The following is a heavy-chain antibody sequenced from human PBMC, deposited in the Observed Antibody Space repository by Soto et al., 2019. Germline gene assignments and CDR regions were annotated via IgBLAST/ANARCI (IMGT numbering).Heavy chain of an antibody. CDR2: INPNSGGT. D-gene: IGHD2-2*01. V-gene: IGHV1-2*04. J-gene: IGHJ6*02. Sequence: ASVKASFTASRYPFTAYYIHWVRQAPGQGLEWMGWINPNSGGTNYAQKFQGWVTMTRDTSISTAYMELSRLRSDDTAVYYCARAPYCSSTSCSTVYYYYYYGMDVWGQGTTVTVSS. CDR3: ARAPYCSSTSCSTVYYYYYYGMDV. CDR1: RYPFTAYY.